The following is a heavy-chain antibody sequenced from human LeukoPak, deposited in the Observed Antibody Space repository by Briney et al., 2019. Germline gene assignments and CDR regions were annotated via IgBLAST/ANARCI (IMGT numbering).Heavy chain of an antibody. J-gene: IGHJ6*02. Sequence: KPSETLSLTCAVYGGSFSGYYWSWIRQPPGKGLEWIGRIYTSGSTNYNPSLKSRVTMSVDTSKNQFSLKLSSVTAADTAVYYCARDLYNWNYTPYGMDVWGQGTTVTVSS. V-gene: IGHV4-4*07. CDR1: GGSFSGYY. CDR3: ARDLYNWNYTPYGMDV. D-gene: IGHD1-7*01. CDR2: IYTSGST.